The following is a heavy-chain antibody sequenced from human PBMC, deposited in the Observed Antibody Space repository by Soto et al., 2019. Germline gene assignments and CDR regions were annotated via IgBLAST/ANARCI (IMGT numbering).Heavy chain of an antibody. CDR2: ISGSGGST. J-gene: IGHJ5*02. CDR3: AKDPGQDYYDSSDP. D-gene: IGHD3-22*01. CDR1: GFTFSSYA. V-gene: IGHV3-23*01. Sequence: GGSLRLSCAASGFTFSSYAMSWVRQAPGKGLEWVSAISGSGGSTYYADSVKGRFTISRDNSKHTLYLQMNSLRAEDTAVYYCAKDPGQDYYDSSDPRGQGTLVTVSS.